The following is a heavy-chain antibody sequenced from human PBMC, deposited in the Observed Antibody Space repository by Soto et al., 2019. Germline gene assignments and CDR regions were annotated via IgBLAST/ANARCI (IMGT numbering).Heavy chain of an antibody. D-gene: IGHD3-10*01. CDR2: IWYDGNNK. CDR3: ARDWELLVDY. CDR1: GFTFSDYG. V-gene: IGHV3-33*01. Sequence: TGGSLRLSCAASGFTFSDYGMHWVRQAPGKGLEWVAVIWYDGNNKYYGDSVKGRFTISRDNSKNTLYLQMNSLRAEDTAVYYCARDWELLVDYWGLGTLVTVSS. J-gene: IGHJ4*02.